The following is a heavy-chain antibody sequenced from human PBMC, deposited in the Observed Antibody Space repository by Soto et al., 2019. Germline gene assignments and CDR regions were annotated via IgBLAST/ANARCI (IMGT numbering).Heavy chain of an antibody. CDR2: INHSGST. V-gene: IGHV4-34*01. Sequence: PSETLSLTCAVYGGSFSGYYWSWIRQPPGKGLEWIGEINHSGSTNYNPSLKSRVAISVDTSKNQFSLKLSSVAAADTAVYYCARAINTMVRGVIRWFDPWGQGTRVTVCS. CDR3: ARAINTMVRGVIRWFDP. J-gene: IGHJ5*02. CDR1: GGSFSGYY. D-gene: IGHD3-10*01.